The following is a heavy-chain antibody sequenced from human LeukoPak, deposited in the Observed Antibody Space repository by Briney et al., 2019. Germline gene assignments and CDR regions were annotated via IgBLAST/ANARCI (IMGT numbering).Heavy chain of an antibody. CDR1: GFTFSSYE. D-gene: IGHD6-13*01. Sequence: GGSLRLSCAASGFTFSSYEMNWVRQAPGKGLEWVSYISSSGSTIYYADSVKGRFTISRDNAKNSLYLQMNSLRAEDTAVYYCARDRRSSSSRRFDPWGQGTLVTVSS. V-gene: IGHV3-48*03. CDR2: ISSSGSTI. CDR3: ARDRRSSSSRRFDP. J-gene: IGHJ5*02.